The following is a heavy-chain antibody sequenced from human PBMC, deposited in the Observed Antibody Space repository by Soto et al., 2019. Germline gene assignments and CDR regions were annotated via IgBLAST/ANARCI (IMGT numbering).Heavy chain of an antibody. CDR3: ARDGRGFSYGYNYHYGMYV. CDR2: IYYSGST. CDR1: GGSISSYY. D-gene: IGHD5-18*01. V-gene: IGHV4-59*01. J-gene: IGHJ6*02. Sequence: PSETLSLTFTVSGGSISSYYWSWIRQPPGKGLEWIGYIYYSGSTNYNPSLKSRVTISVDTSKNQFSLKLSSVTAADTAVYYCARDGRGFSYGYNYHYGMYVWGQGTTVPVSS.